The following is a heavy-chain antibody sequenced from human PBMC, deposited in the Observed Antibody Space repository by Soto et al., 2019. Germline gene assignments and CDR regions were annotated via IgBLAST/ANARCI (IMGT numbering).Heavy chain of an antibody. CDR3: AREGRLHWFES. V-gene: IGHV4-34*01. J-gene: IGHJ5*01. CDR1: GGSFSGYY. Sequence: SETLSLTCAVYGGSFSGYYWSWIRQPPGKGLEWIGEINHSGSTNYNPSLKSRVTISVDTSRNQFSLKLSSVTAADTAVYFCAREGRLHWFESWGQGTLVT. CDR2: INHSGST.